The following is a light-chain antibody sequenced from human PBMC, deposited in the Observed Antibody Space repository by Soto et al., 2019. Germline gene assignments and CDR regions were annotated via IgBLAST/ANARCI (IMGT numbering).Light chain of an antibody. Sequence: QPVLTQSPSASASLGASVKLTCTLSSGHSTYAIAWHQQQPEKGPRYLMNLNNDGSHIKGDGIPDRFSGSSSGAERYLTISSLQSEDEADYYCQTWDTGIRVFGGGTKVTVL. J-gene: IGLJ2*01. CDR3: QTWDTGIRV. V-gene: IGLV4-69*01. CDR1: SGHSTYA. CDR2: LNNDGSH.